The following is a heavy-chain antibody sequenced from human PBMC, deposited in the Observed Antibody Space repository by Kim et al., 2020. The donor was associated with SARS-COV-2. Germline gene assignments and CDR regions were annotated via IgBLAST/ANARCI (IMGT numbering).Heavy chain of an antibody. Sequence: GGSLRLSCAASGFTFSSYAMSWVRQAPGKGLEWVSAISGSGGSTYYADSVKGRFTISRDNSKNTLYLQMNSLRAEDTAVYYCAKYGTRVIGGEWDHRWGGDFDWLDYWGQGALVTVSS. D-gene: IGHD3-9*01. V-gene: IGHV3-23*01. CDR3: AKYGTRVIGGEWDHRWGGDFDWLDY. J-gene: IGHJ4*02. CDR1: GFTFSSYA. CDR2: ISGSGGST.